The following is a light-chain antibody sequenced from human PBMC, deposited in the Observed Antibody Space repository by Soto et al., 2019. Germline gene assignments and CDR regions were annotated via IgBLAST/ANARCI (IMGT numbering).Light chain of an antibody. J-gene: IGKJ2*01. CDR1: QGISNY. V-gene: IGKV1-27*01. CDR3: QQYNRGLPYT. CDR2: AAS. Sequence: IKITLSPSSLSASVRDRVTITCRASQGISNYLAWYQQKPGKVPKLLIYAASTLQSGVPSRFSGSGSGTDFTLTISSLQPEDFAVYYCQQYNRGLPYTFGQGSKVDFK.